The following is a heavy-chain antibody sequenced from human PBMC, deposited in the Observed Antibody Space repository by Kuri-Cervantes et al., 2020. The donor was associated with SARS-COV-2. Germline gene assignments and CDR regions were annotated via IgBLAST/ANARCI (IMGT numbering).Heavy chain of an antibody. J-gene: IGHJ5*02. CDR3: AKGGPMVRGEIRNNWFDP. D-gene: IGHD3-10*01. CDR2: ITGSGDNT. V-gene: IGHV3-23*01. CDR1: GFTFSSYA. Sequence: GGSLRLSCAASGFTFSSYAMSWVRQAPGKGLEWVSLITGSGDNTYYADSVRGRFTISRDNSRNTLYLQMNSLRTEDTAVYYCAKGGPMVRGEIRNNWFDPWGQGTRVT.